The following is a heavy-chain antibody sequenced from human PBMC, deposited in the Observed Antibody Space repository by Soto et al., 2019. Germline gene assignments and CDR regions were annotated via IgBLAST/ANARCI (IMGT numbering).Heavy chain of an antibody. Sequence: GGSMRLSCAASGLIFENFGMSWVRQAPGKGLEWISSISGSGFKKYYADSVKGRFTISRDNSKSTVYLELNNLSAEDTAVYHCAKNQGVELVPIATGDCFDLWGQRSVVTVSS. CDR3: AKNQGVELVPIATGDCFDL. J-gene: IGHJ5*02. D-gene: IGHD7-27*01. CDR2: ISGSGFKK. CDR1: GLIFENFG. V-gene: IGHV3-23*01.